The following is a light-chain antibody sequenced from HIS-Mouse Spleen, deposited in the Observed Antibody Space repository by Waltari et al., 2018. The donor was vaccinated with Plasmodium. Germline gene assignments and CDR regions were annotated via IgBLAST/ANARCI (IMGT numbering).Light chain of an antibody. Sequence: SYELTQPSSVSVSPAQTARPTCPGDVLAKKYARWFQQKPGQAPVLVIYKDSERPSGIPERFSGSSSGTTVTLTISGAQVEDEADYYCYSAADNNLVFGGGTKLTVL. V-gene: IGLV3-27*01. CDR1: VLAKKY. CDR2: KDS. J-gene: IGLJ3*02. CDR3: YSAADNNLV.